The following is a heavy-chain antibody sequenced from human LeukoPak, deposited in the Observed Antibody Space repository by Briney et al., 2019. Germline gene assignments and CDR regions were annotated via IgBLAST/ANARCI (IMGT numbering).Heavy chain of an antibody. CDR3: ARRGIAAEIDY. CDR2: IYPSDSDT. V-gene: IGHV5-51*01. Sequence: GESLKISCKGSGFSFTNSWIAWVRQMPGKGLEYMGIIYPSDSDTRYSPSFQGQVTISADKSTSTAYLQWSSLKASDTAMYYCARRGIAAEIDYWGQGTLVTVSS. J-gene: IGHJ4*02. D-gene: IGHD6-13*01. CDR1: GFSFTNSW.